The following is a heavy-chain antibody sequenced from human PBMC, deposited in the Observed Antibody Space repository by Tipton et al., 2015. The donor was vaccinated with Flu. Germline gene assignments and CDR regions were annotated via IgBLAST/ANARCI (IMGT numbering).Heavy chain of an antibody. CDR2: LYGSGTT. CDR1: GVSISNYY. V-gene: IGHV4-4*07. Sequence: TLSLTCTVSGVSISNYYWSWVRQPAGKGLEWIWRLYGSGTTKSNPSLKRRVTMSLDTSKNQFSLKLSFVTAADTAVYYCARLSYYDVDLKNFYFDYWGQGALVTVSS. J-gene: IGHJ4*02. D-gene: IGHD3-10*02. CDR3: ARLSYYDVDLKNFYFDY.